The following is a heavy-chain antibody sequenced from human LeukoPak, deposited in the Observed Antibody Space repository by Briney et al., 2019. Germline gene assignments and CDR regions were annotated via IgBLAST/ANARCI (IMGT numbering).Heavy chain of an antibody. Sequence: ASVTVSCKASGYTFTSYGTSWVRQAPGQGLEWMGWISAYNGNTNYAQKLQGRVTMTTDTSTSTAYMELRSLRSDDTAVYYCARVSDFWSGYQRYYFDYWGQGTLVTVSS. CDR1: GYTFTSYG. J-gene: IGHJ4*02. CDR3: ARVSDFWSGYQRYYFDY. D-gene: IGHD3-3*01. CDR2: ISAYNGNT. V-gene: IGHV1-18*01.